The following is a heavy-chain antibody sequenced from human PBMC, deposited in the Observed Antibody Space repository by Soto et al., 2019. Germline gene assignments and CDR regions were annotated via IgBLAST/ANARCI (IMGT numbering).Heavy chain of an antibody. V-gene: IGHV3-48*03. D-gene: IGHD2-8*01. Sequence: GGSLRLSCEATGFTFSSHEMNWIRQTPGKRLEWIAKISGSGSTINYADSVKGRFTISRDNVQRTLHLQMDSLRVEDTGVYYCARGCVYWGRGTLVTVSS. J-gene: IGHJ1*01. CDR1: GFTFSSHE. CDR3: ARGCVY. CDR2: ISGSGSTI.